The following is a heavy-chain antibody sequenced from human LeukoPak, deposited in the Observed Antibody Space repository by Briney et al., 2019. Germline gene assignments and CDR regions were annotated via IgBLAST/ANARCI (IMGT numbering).Heavy chain of an antibody. Sequence: GASVKVSCKASGYTFPSYYMHWVRQAPGQGLEWMGVINPSGGNTNSAQKFQGRVTMTRNTSISTAYMELSSLRSEDTAVYYCAREGINYYDSSGYHIWGQGTMVTVSS. V-gene: IGHV1-46*01. CDR2: INPSGGNT. CDR1: GYTFPSYY. D-gene: IGHD3-22*01. J-gene: IGHJ3*02. CDR3: AREGINYYDSSGYHI.